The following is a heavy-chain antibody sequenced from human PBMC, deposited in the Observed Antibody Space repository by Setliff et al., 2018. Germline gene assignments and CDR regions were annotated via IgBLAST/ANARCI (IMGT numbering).Heavy chain of an antibody. CDR1: GGSISSGSYY. Sequence: PSETLSLTCTVSGGSISSGSYYWSWIRQPAGKGLEWIGRIYTSGSTNYNPSLKSLVTISVDTSKNQFSLNLSSVTAADTAVYYCARFSSSSSSYWYFDLWGRGTLVTVSS. D-gene: IGHD6-6*01. J-gene: IGHJ2*01. CDR3: ARFSSSSSSYWYFDL. CDR2: IYTSGST. V-gene: IGHV4-61*02.